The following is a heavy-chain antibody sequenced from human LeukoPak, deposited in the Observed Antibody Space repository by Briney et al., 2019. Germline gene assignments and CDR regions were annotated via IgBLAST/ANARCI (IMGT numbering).Heavy chain of an antibody. Sequence: PGGSLRLSCAASGFTVSSNYMSWVRQAPGKGLEWVSVIYSGGSTYYADSGKGRFTISRDNSKNTLYLQMNSLRAEDTAVYYCASTYQLLTAATHFDYWGQGTLVTVSS. CDR1: GFTVSSNY. CDR2: IYSGGST. J-gene: IGHJ4*02. V-gene: IGHV3-66*02. D-gene: IGHD2-2*01. CDR3: ASTYQLLTAATHFDY.